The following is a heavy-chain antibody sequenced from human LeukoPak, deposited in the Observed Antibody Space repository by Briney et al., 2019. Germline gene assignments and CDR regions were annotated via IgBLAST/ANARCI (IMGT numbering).Heavy chain of an antibody. Sequence: SVKVSCKASGGTFSSYAISWVRQAPGQGLEWMGGIIPIFGTANYAQKFQGRVTITADESTSTAYMELSSLRSEGTAVYYCARDATGTTYGFATWFDPWGQGTLVTVSS. CDR1: GGTFSSYA. CDR3: ARDATGTTYGFATWFDP. V-gene: IGHV1-69*13. D-gene: IGHD1-1*01. J-gene: IGHJ5*02. CDR2: IIPIFGTA.